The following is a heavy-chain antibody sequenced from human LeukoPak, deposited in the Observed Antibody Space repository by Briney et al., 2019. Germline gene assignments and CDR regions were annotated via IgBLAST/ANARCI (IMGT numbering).Heavy chain of an antibody. CDR2: IYYSGST. CDR3: ARGTMVRGGDDDAFDI. J-gene: IGHJ3*02. Sequence: SETLSLTCAVYGGSLSAYYWSWIRQPPGKGLEWIGYIYYSGSTNYNPSLKSRVTISVDTSKNQFSLKLSSVTAADTAVYYCARGTMVRGGDDDAFDIWGQGTMVTVSS. V-gene: IGHV4-59*01. D-gene: IGHD3-10*01. CDR1: GGSLSAYY.